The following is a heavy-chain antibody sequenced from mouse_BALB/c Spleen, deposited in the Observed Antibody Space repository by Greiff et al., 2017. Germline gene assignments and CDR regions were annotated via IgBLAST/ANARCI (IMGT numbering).Heavy chain of an antibody. V-gene: IGHV5-4*02. CDR3: ASSLLRPRFAY. CDR1: GFTFSDYY. D-gene: IGHD1-2*01. J-gene: IGHJ3*01. Sequence: EVQGVESGGGLVKPGGSLKLSCAASGFTFSDYYMYWVRQTPEKRLEWVATISDGGSYTYYPDSVKGRFTISRDNAKNNLYLQMSSLKSEDTAMYYCASSLLRPRFAYWGQGTLVTVSA. CDR2: ISDGGSYT.